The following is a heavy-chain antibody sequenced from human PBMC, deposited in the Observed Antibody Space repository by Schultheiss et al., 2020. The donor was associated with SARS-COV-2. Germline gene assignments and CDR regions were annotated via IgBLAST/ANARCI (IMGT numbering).Heavy chain of an antibody. J-gene: IGHJ6*02. CDR2: IYYSGST. V-gene: IGHV4-59*12. Sequence: SETLSLTCTVSGGSISSYYWSWIRQPPGKGLEWIGYIYYSGSTYYNPSLKSRVTISVDTSKNQFSLKVSSVTAADTAVYYCARGANWVAGESLRLDYGMDVWGQGTTVTVSS. CDR3: ARGANWVAGESLRLDYGMDV. D-gene: IGHD3-10*01. CDR1: GGSISSYY.